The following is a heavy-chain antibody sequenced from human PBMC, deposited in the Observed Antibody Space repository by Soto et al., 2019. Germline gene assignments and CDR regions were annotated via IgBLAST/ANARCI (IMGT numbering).Heavy chain of an antibody. CDR3: AIYQSYGPYYYGMDV. CDR1: GFTFSSYS. J-gene: IGHJ6*02. V-gene: IGHV3-21*01. CDR2: ISSSSSYI. D-gene: IGHD1-26*01. Sequence: GGSLRLSCAASGFTFSSYSMNWVRQAPGKGLEWVSSISSSSSYIYYADSVKGRFTISRDNAKNSLYLQMNSLRAEDTAVYYCAIYQSYGPYYYGMDVWGQGTTVTVFS.